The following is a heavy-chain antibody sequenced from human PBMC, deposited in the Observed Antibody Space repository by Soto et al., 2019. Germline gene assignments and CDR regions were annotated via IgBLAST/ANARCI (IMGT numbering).Heavy chain of an antibody. CDR2: INPNSGGT. J-gene: IGHJ5*02. V-gene: IGHV1-2*04. CDR3: ARGSLPLTMVRGLESNWFDP. D-gene: IGHD3-10*01. Sequence: ASVKVSCKASGYTFTGYYMHRVRQAPGQGLEWMGWINPNSGGTNYAQKFQGWVTMARDTSMSTAYMELSRLRSDDTAVYYCARGSLPLTMVRGLESNWFDPWGQGTLVTVSS. CDR1: GYTFTGYY.